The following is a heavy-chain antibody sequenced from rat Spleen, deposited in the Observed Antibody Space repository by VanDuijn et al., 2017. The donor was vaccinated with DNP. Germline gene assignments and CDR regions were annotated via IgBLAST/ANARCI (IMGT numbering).Heavy chain of an antibody. Sequence: EVQLQESGPGLVKPSQSLSLTCSVTGYSITSGHKWTWIRKFPGNELEWMGYVNNEGSTNYNPSLKSRFSITRDTSRNQFFLQVNSVRNEDTATYYCAVQRGVFDYWGQGVMVIVSS. CDR3: AVQRGVFDY. CDR1: GYSITSGHK. V-gene: IGHV3-3*01. D-gene: IGHD4-4*01. CDR2: VNNEGST. J-gene: IGHJ2*01.